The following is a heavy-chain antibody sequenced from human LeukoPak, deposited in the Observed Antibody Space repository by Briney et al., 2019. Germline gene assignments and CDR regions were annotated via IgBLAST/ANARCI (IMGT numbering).Heavy chain of an antibody. CDR3: ARGYYDSSGYYKKEFDY. D-gene: IGHD3-22*01. V-gene: IGHV4-39*07. Sequence: SETLSLTCTVSGGSISSSSYYWGWIRQPPGKGLEWIGSIYYSGNTYYNPSLKSRVTISVDTSKNQFSLKLSSVTAADTAVYYCARGYYDSSGYYKKEFDYWGQGTLVTVSS. CDR1: GGSISSSSYY. CDR2: IYYSGNT. J-gene: IGHJ4*02.